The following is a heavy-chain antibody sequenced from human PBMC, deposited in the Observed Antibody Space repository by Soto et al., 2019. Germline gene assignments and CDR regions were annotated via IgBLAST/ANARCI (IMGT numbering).Heavy chain of an antibody. J-gene: IGHJ6*02. CDR3: ARTPRGQWELPYYYYGMDV. V-gene: IGHV3-30-3*01. CDR2: ISYDGSNK. CDR1: GFTFISYA. D-gene: IGHD1-26*01. Sequence: VQLVESGGGVVQPGRSLRLSCAASGFTFISYAMHWVRQAPGKGLEWVAVISYDGSNKYYADSVKGRFTISRDNSKNTLYLQMNSLRAEDTAVYYCARTPRGQWELPYYYYGMDVWGQGTTVTVSS.